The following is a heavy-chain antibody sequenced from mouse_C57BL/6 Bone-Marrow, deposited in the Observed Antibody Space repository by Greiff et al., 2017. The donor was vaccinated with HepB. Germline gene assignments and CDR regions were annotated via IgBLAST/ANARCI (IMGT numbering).Heavy chain of an antibody. D-gene: IGHD4-1*01. CDR2: ISGGGGNT. V-gene: IGHV5-9*01. Sequence: EVKLMESGGGLVKPGGSLKLSCAASGFTFSSYTMSWVRQTPEKRLEWVATISGGGGNTYYPDSVKGRFTISRDNGKNTLYLQMSSLRSEDTALYYCARTGTEGDDWGQGTSVTVSS. CDR1: GFTFSSYT. CDR3: ARTGTEGDD. J-gene: IGHJ4*01.